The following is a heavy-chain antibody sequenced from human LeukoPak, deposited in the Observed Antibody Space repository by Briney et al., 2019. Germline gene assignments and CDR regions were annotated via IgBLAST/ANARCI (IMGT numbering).Heavy chain of an antibody. V-gene: IGHV1-2*02. CDR1: GYTFTGYY. D-gene: IGHD4-17*01. J-gene: IGHJ6*02. CDR3: ARDPNLYGDYPNYYYGMDV. CDR2: INPNSGGT. Sequence: ASVKVSCKASGYTFTGYYMHWVRQAPGQGLEWMGWINPNSGGTNYAQKFQGRVTMTRDTSISTAYMELSRLRSDDTAVYYCARDPNLYGDYPNYYYGMDVWGQGTTVTVSS.